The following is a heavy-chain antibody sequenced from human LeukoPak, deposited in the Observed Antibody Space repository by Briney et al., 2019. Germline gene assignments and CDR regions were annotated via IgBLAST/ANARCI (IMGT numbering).Heavy chain of an antibody. V-gene: IGHV5-51*01. Sequence: GESLKISCQGSGYSFTIYWIGWVRQMPGKGLEWMGIIYPGDSDTRYSPSFQGQVTISADKSISTAYLQWSSLKASDTAMYYCARSTLTRGADYWGQGTLVTVSS. J-gene: IGHJ4*02. D-gene: IGHD3-10*01. CDR3: ARSTLTRGADY. CDR1: GYSFTIYW. CDR2: IYPGDSDT.